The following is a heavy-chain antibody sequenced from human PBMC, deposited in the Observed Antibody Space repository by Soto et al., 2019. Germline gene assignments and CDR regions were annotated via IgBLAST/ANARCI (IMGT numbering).Heavy chain of an antibody. D-gene: IGHD3-22*01. V-gene: IGHV1-18*01. CDR3: ARDPRVVVVITDNWFDP. CDR2: ISAYNGNT. J-gene: IGHJ5*02. CDR1: GYTFTSYG. Sequence: QVQLVQSGAEVKEPGASVKVSCKASGYTFTSYGISWVRQAPGQGLEWMGWISAYNGNTNYAQKLQGRVTMTTDTSTSTAYMELRSLRSDDTAVYYCARDPRVVVVITDNWFDPWGQGTLVTVSS.